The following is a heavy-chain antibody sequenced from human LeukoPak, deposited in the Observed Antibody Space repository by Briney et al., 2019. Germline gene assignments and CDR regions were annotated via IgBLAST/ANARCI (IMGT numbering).Heavy chain of an antibody. CDR1: GYTFTTYG. D-gene: IGHD2-15*01. Sequence: ASVKVSCKASGYTFTTYGISWVRQAPGQGLEWMGWISAYNGNTNYAQKLQGRVTITTDTSTSTAYMELRSLRSDDTAAYYCARGPFCSGDTCYSQYFDYWGQGTLVTVSS. J-gene: IGHJ4*02. CDR3: ARGPFCSGDTCYSQYFDY. CDR2: ISAYNGNT. V-gene: IGHV1-18*01.